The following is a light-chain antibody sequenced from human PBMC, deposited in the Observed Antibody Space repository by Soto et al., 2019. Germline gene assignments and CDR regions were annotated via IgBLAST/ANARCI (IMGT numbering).Light chain of an antibody. Sequence: EIVLTQSPGTLSLSPGDRATLSCRASQSVSASYLAWYQQIPGQTPSLLIYGASSRATGIPDRFSGSGSGTDFTLTISSLEPEDFAMYYCQQYGSSPPTFGQGTKVDI. J-gene: IGKJ1*01. CDR1: QSVSASY. CDR2: GAS. CDR3: QQYGSSPPT. V-gene: IGKV3-20*01.